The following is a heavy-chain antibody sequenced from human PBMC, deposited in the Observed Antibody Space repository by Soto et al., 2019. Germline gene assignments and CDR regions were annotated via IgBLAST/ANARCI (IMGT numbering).Heavy chain of an antibody. CDR1: GGSISSYY. CDR2: IYYSGST. D-gene: IGHD6-19*01. J-gene: IGHJ4*02. Sequence: SETLSLTCTVSGGSISSYYWSWIRQPPGKGLEWIGYIYYSGSTNYNPSLKSRVTISVDTSKNQFSLKLSSVTAADTAVYYCASRRTDSSGWFLYFDYWGQGTLVTV. V-gene: IGHV4-59*08. CDR3: ASRRTDSSGWFLYFDY.